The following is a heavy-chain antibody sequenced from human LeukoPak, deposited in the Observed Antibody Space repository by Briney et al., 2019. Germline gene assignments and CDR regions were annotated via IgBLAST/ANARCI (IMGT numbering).Heavy chain of an antibody. Sequence: ASVKVSCKASGYTFTGYYMHWVRQAPGQGLEWVGWINPNSGGTNYAQKFQGRVTMTRDTSISTAYMELSRLRSDDTAVYYYARPYCSSTSCYDSSGYSPYYFDYWGQGTLVTVSS. J-gene: IGHJ4*02. D-gene: IGHD2-2*01. CDR2: INPNSGGT. CDR3: ARPYCSSTSCYDSSGYSPYYFDY. V-gene: IGHV1-2*02. CDR1: GYTFTGYY.